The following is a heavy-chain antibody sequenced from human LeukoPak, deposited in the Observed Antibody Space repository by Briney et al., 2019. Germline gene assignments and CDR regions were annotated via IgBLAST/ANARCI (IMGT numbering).Heavy chain of an antibody. J-gene: IGHJ4*02. V-gene: IGHV4-34*01. CDR1: GGSFSGYY. Sequence: SETLSLTCAVYGGSFSGYYWSWIRQPPGKGLEWIGEINHSGSTNYSPSLKSRVTISVDTSKNQFSLKLSSVTAADTAVYYCAGVVPATIRGPFDYCGQGTLVTVSS. D-gene: IGHD2-2*02. CDR2: INHSGST. CDR3: AGVVPATIRGPFDY.